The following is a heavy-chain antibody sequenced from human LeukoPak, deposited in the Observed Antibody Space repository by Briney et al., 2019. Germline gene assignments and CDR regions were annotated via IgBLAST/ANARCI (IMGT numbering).Heavy chain of an antibody. Sequence: PGGSLRLSCAAPGFTFSSYSMNWVRQAPGKGLEWVSSISSSSSCIYYADSVKGRFTISRDNAKNSLYLQMNSLRAEDTAVYYCARDLQLSIAASPWGQGTLVTVSS. CDR1: GFTFSSYS. V-gene: IGHV3-21*01. J-gene: IGHJ5*02. CDR2: ISSSSSCI. D-gene: IGHD6-6*01. CDR3: ARDLQLSIAASP.